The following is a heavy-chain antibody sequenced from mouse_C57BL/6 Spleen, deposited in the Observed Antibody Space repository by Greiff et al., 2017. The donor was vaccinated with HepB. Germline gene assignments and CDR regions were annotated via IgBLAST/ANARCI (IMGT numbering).Heavy chain of an antibody. V-gene: IGHV1-50*01. Sequence: QVQLQQPGAELVKPGASVKLSCKASGYTFTSYWMQWVKQRPGQGLEWIGEIDPSDSYTNYNQKFKGKATLTVDTSSSTAYMQLSSLTSEDSAVYYCAFHDGYYVGAMDYWGQGTSVTVSS. CDR3: AFHDGYYVGAMDY. CDR1: GYTFTSYW. CDR2: IDPSDSYT. D-gene: IGHD2-3*01. J-gene: IGHJ4*01.